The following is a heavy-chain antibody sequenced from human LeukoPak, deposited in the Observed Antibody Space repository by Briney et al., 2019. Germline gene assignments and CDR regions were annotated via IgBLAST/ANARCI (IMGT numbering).Heavy chain of an antibody. V-gene: IGHV4-39*01. CDR2: MYYSGST. CDR3: ASVYCRSTSCWFDY. CDR1: GGSISSSSYY. J-gene: IGHJ4*02. Sequence: PETLSLTCTVSGGSISSSSYYWGWVRQPPGKGLEWIGSMYYSGSTYYNPSLKSRVTISVDTSKNQFSLKLSSVTAADTAVYYCASVYCRSTSCWFDYWGQGTLVTVSS. D-gene: IGHD2-2*01.